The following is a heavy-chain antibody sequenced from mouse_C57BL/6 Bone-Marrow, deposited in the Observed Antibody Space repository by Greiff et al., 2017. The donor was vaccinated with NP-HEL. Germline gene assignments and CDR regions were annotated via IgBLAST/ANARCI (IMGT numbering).Heavy chain of an antibody. CDR1: GFSFNTYA. V-gene: IGHV10-1*01. CDR2: IRSKSNNYAT. J-gene: IGHJ2*01. Sequence: DVHLVESGGGLVQPKGSLKLSCAASGFSFNTYAMNWVRPAPGKGLEWVARIRSKSNNYATYYADSVKDRFTISRDDSESMLYLQMNNLKTEDTAMYYCVRRSWGDYWGQGTTLTVSS. D-gene: IGHD4-1*01. CDR3: VRRSWGDY.